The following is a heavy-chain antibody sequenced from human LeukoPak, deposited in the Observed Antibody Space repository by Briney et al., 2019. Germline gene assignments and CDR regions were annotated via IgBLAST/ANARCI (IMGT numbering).Heavy chain of an antibody. Sequence: GGSLRLSCAASGFTFSSYSMNWVRQAPGKGLEWVASISSSSSYIYYADSVKGRFTISRDNAKNSLYLQMNSLSAEDTAVYYCARSQGGPFDYWGQGTLVTVSS. CDR3: ARSQGGPFDY. CDR1: GFTFSSYS. CDR2: ISSSSSYI. D-gene: IGHD2-15*01. J-gene: IGHJ4*02. V-gene: IGHV3-21*04.